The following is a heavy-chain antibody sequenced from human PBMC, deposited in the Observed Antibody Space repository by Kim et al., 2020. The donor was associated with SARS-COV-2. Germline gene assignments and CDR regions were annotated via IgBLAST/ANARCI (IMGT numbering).Heavy chain of an antibody. Sequence: SETLSLTCAVSGFSISTNSHYWGWIRQPPGKGLEWIASMYYSGTTYKNPSLKSRVTISVDTSNNRFSLYLTSLTAADTAVYFCARHARWLQLIDFWGQGTLVTVSS. CDR3: ARHARWLQLIDF. D-gene: IGHD5-12*01. CDR2: MYYSGTT. CDR1: GFSISTNSHY. V-gene: IGHV4-39*01. J-gene: IGHJ4*02.